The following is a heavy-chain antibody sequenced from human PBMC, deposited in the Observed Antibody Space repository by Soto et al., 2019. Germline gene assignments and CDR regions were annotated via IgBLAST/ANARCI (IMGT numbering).Heavy chain of an antibody. CDR2: ISSSSSYI. Sequence: PGGSLRLSCAASGFTFSTYNMSWVRQAPGKGLEWVSSISSSSSYIYYADSLKGRLTISRDNAKNSLYLQMNSLRAEDTAVYYCAKVPGPPGVVILGYWGQGTLVTVSS. CDR3: AKVPGPPGVVILGY. CDR1: GFTFSTYN. J-gene: IGHJ4*02. V-gene: IGHV3-21*01. D-gene: IGHD3-22*01.